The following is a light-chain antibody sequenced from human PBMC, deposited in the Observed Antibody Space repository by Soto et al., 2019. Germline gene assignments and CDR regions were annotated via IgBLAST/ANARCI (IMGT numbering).Light chain of an antibody. J-gene: IGLJ1*01. CDR1: RYDIGAYDY. CDR2: EVT. Sequence: QSVLTQPASVSGSPGQSITISCAGTRYDIGAYDYVSWYQQHPGNAPKLLVYEVTNRPSGVSDRFSGSKYGNTASLTISGLQAEDEADYYCYSYAGSSTYVXGTGTKVTV. CDR3: YSYAGSSTYV. V-gene: IGLV2-14*01.